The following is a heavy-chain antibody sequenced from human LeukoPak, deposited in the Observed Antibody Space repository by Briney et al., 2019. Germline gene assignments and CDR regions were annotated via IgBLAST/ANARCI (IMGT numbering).Heavy chain of an antibody. J-gene: IGHJ4*02. D-gene: IGHD2-8*02. CDR1: GGSFSGYY. V-gene: IGHV4-34*01. Sequence: KPSETLSLTCAVCGGSFSGYYWSWIRQPPGKGLEWIGEINHSGSTNYNPSLKSRVTISVDTSKNQFSLKLSSVTAADTAVYYCAREAAGGDYWGQGTLVTVSS. CDR2: INHSGST. CDR3: AREAAGGDY.